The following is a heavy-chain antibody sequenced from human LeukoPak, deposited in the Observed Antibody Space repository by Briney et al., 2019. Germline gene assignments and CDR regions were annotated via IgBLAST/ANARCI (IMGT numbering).Heavy chain of an antibody. Sequence: SETLSLTCTVSGGSISIYYWSWIRQPAGKGLEWIGRIYTSGSTNYNPSLKSRVTMSVDTSKNQFSLKLSSVTAADTAVYYCARFSSIAAAFDYWGQGTLVTVSS. V-gene: IGHV4-4*07. D-gene: IGHD6-13*01. J-gene: IGHJ4*02. CDR3: ARFSSIAAAFDY. CDR2: IYTSGST. CDR1: GGSISIYY.